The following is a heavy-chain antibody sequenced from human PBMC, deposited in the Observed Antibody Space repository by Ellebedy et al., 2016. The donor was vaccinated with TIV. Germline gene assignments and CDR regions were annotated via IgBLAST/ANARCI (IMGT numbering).Heavy chain of an antibody. CDR1: GYTFTGYY. CDR3: ARDRPYIVVVPAAKLGYGMDV. Sequence: ASVKVSCKASGYTFTGYYMHWVRQAPGQRLEWMGWINPNSGGTNSAQKFQGRVTRTRDTSISTASMELSRLRSDDTAVYYCARDRPYIVVVPAAKLGYGMDVWGQGTTVTVSS. D-gene: IGHD2-2*01. V-gene: IGHV1-2*02. J-gene: IGHJ6*02. CDR2: INPNSGGT.